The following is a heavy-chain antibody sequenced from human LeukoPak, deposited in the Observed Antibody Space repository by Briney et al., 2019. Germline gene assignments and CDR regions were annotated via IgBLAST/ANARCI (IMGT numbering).Heavy chain of an antibody. D-gene: IGHD3-9*01. CDR3: ARRHFDWLFDGGNWFDP. CDR1: GDSITSGGYC. J-gene: IGHJ5*02. V-gene: IGHV4-30-2*01. CDR2: IYYSGSA. Sequence: PSQTLSLTCDVSGDSITSGGYCWSWIRQPPGKGLEWIGFIYYSGSASYNPSLKSRVTLSIDTSKNQFSLKVTSVTAADTAVYYCARRHFDWLFDGGNWFDPWGQGTLVTVSS.